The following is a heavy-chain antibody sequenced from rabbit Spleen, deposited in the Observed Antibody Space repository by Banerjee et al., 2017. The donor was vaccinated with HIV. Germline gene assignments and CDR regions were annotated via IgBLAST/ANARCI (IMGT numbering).Heavy chain of an antibody. V-gene: IGHV1S45*01. CDR1: GFSFSSSYW. J-gene: IGHJ4*01. CDR3: ARDAGTGDYIDVYFNL. Sequence: EESGGDLVKPEGSLTLTCTASGFSFSSSYWICWVRQAPGKGLEWIACIYGGSSGATHYASWAKGRFTISKTSSTTVTLQMTSLTVADTATYFCARDAGTGDYIDVYFNLWGPGTLVTVS. D-gene: IGHD8-1*01. CDR2: IYGGSSGAT.